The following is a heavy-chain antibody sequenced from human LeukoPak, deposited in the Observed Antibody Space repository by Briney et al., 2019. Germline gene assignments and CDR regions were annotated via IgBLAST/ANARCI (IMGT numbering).Heavy chain of an antibody. CDR3: AKDLAYYFDY. CDR1: GFIFSDFY. D-gene: IGHD3-3*02. J-gene: IGHJ4*02. CDR2: IGHDGSIK. V-gene: IGHV3-30*02. Sequence: GGSLRLSCAASGFIFSDFYMTWIRQAPGKGLEWVAFIGHDGSIKYYPDSVKGRFTISRDNSRNTLYLQMNSLRAEDTAVYYCAKDLAYYFDYWGLGNLVTVSS.